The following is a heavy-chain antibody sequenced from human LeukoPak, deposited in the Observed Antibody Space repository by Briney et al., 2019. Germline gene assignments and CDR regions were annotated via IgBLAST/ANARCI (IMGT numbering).Heavy chain of an antibody. V-gene: IGHV3-49*03. CDR3: TRGSDTVFGVSRDGFDY. CDR2: IRSKPYGGTT. D-gene: IGHD3-3*01. J-gene: IGHJ4*02. CDR1: GFTFGDYV. Sequence: GGSLRLSCTASGFTFGDYVVSWFRQAPGKGLEWVDFIRSKPYGGTTEYAASVEGRFTISRDDSKSIAYLQMNSLKTEDTGVYYCTRGSDTVFGVSRDGFDYWGQGTLVTVSS.